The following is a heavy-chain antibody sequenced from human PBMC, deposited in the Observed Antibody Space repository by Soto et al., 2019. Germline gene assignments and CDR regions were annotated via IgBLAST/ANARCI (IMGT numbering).Heavy chain of an antibody. V-gene: IGHV4-39*01. CDR2: IYNSGPT. Sequence: QLHLQESGPGLVNLSETLSLTCTSPGGSITSSSHPWGWIRQPPGRGREGIGGIYNSGPTYYNPPLKSRVTISVDTAKNQFSLRLSSVTAADTAVYYCARHKDCSGGSCNAVGYYYGLDVWGQGTTVTVSS. D-gene: IGHD2-15*01. CDR3: ARHKDCSGGSCNAVGYYYGLDV. CDR1: GGSITSSSHP. J-gene: IGHJ6*02.